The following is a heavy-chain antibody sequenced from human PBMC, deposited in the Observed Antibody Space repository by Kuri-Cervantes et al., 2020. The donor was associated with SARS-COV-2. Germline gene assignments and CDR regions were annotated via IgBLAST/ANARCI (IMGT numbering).Heavy chain of an antibody. Sequence: GGSLRLSCAASGFTFSSYSMNWVRQAPGKGLEWVSSISSSSSYIYYADSVKGRFTISRDNAKNSLYLQMNSLRDEDTAVYYCARDRGYSYGPYYYGMDVWGQGTTVTVSS. CDR3: ARDRGYSYGPYYYGMDV. J-gene: IGHJ6*02. V-gene: IGHV3-21*01. D-gene: IGHD5-18*01. CDR1: GFTFSSYS. CDR2: ISSSSSYI.